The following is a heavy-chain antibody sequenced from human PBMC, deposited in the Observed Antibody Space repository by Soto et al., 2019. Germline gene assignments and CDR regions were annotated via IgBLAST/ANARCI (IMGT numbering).Heavy chain of an antibody. CDR1: GGSFSGYY. D-gene: IGHD2-21*02. CDR2: INHSGST. Sequence: SETLSLTCAVYGGSFSGYYWTWVRQPPGTGLEWIGEINHSGSTNYNPSLKSRVTISVDTSKNQFSLKLNSVTAADTAVYYCARDLWGYCGTDCYPLDVWGQGTTVTVSS. J-gene: IGHJ6*02. V-gene: IGHV4-34*01. CDR3: ARDLWGYCGTDCYPLDV.